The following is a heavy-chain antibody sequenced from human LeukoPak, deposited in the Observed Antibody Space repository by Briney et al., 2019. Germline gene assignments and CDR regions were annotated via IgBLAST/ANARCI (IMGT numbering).Heavy chain of an antibody. CDR2: IYHSGST. V-gene: IGHV4-30-2*02. CDR1: GGSISSGGYS. D-gene: IGHD3-9*01. J-gene: IGHJ4*02. Sequence: PSETLSLTCAVSGGSISSGGYSWSWIRQPPGKGLEWIGYIYHSGSTYYNPSLKSRVTISVDRSKNQFSLKLSSVTAADTAVYYCARSAGESYDILTGYYFDYWGQGTLVTVSS. CDR3: ARSAGESYDILTGYYFDY.